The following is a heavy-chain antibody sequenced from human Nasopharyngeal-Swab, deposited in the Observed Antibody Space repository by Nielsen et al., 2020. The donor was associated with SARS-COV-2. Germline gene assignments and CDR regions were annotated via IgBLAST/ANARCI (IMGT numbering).Heavy chain of an antibody. D-gene: IGHD1-26*01. J-gene: IGHJ4*02. CDR3: ARASTGSLDY. V-gene: IGHV3-48*03. CDR2: ISSSGGMI. CDR1: GFSFNLYE. Sequence: GESLKISCAASGFSFNLYEMNWVRQAPGKGLEWVSYISSSGGMIYNAESMKGRFTISRDNAKNSLYLQMNSLRVEDTALYYCARASTGSLDYWGQGTLVTVSS.